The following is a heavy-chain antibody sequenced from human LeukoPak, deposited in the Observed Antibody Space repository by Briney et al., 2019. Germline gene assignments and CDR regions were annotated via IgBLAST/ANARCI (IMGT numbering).Heavy chain of an antibody. CDR1: GYTFTSYD. J-gene: IGHJ4*02. D-gene: IGHD6-19*01. Sequence: ASVTVSCKASGYTFTSYDINWVRQATGQGLEWMGWMNPNSGNTGYAQKFQGRVTMTRNTSISTAYMELSSLRSEDTAVYYCARVVAGTQLIYYFDYWGQGTLVTVSS. CDR3: ARVVAGTQLIYYFDY. V-gene: IGHV1-8*01. CDR2: MNPNSGNT.